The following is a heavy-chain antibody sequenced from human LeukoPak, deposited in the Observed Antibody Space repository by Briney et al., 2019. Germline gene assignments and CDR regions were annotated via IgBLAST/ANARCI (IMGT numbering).Heavy chain of an antibody. CDR3: AKLGYSSCWYDFQIDAFDF. CDR2: VCYDGSNK. D-gene: IGHD6-19*01. J-gene: IGHJ3*01. Sequence: GGSLRLSCAASGFSFSSYGMHWVRQAPGEGLEWVAVVCYDGSNKFYADSVKGRFTISRDNSKNTLYLQMNSLRAEDTAVYYCAKLGYSSCWYDFQIDAFDFWGQGTMVTVSS. V-gene: IGHV3-30*18. CDR1: GFSFSSYG.